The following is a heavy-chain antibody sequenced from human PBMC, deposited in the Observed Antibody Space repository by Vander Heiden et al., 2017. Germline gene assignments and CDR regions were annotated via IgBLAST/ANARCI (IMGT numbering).Heavy chain of an antibody. V-gene: IGHV3-30*04. CDR3: ARAIAVADPGGGIRGYFDY. CDR2: ISYDGSNK. Sequence: QVQLVESGGGVVQPGRSLGLSCAASGFTLSSFAMHWVRQAPGKGLEWVAVISYDGSNKDYADSVKGRFTISRDRSKNTLYLQMNSLRTEDTAVYYCARAIAVADPGGGIRGYFDYWGQGALVTVSS. D-gene: IGHD6-19*01. CDR1: GFTLSSFA. J-gene: IGHJ4*02.